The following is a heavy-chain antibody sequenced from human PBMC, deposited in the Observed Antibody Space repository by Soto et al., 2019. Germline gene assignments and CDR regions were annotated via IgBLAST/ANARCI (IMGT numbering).Heavy chain of an antibody. Sequence: SETLSLTCTVSGGSMDGYYWTWIRQSAGKGLEWIGRMFISGSHKYNASPQGRVPITVDSSKNQSSLSLASVTAADTAADYCARDSPGLVPPYWFDLWGQGTLVTVSS. CDR3: ARDSPGLVPPYWFDL. V-gene: IGHV4-4*07. J-gene: IGHJ5*02. D-gene: IGHD1-26*01. CDR2: MFISGSH. CDR1: GGSMDGYY.